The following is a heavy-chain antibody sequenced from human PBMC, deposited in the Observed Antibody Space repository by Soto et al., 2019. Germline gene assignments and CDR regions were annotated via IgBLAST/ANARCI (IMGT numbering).Heavy chain of an antibody. CDR2: ISAYNGNT. CDR1: GYTFTSYG. J-gene: IGHJ6*02. D-gene: IGHD3-22*01. Sequence: QVQLVQSGAEVKKPGASVKVSCKASGYTFTSYGISWVRQAPGQGLEWMGWISAYNGNTNYAQKLQGRVTMTTDTYTSTAYMELRSLRSDDTAVYYCAKTPHTGTMIAYYYGMDVWGQGTTVTVSS. CDR3: AKTPHTGTMIAYYYGMDV. V-gene: IGHV1-18*01.